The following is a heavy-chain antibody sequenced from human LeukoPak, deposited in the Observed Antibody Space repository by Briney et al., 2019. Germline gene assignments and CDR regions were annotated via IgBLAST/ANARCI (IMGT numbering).Heavy chain of an antibody. V-gene: IGHV3-74*01. D-gene: IGHD3-3*01. J-gene: IGHJ4*02. CDR3: ARGASASPSQFDY. Sequence: GGSLRLSCAASGFTVSSYWMHWVRHAPGKGLVWVSRINTDGSSTTYADSVKGRFTISRDNAKNTLYLQMNSLRAEDTAVYYCARGASASPSQFDYWGQGTLVTGSS. CDR2: INTDGSST. CDR1: GFTVSSYW.